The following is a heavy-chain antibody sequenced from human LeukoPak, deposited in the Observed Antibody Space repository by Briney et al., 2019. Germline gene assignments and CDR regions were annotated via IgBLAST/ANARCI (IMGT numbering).Heavy chain of an antibody. CDR3: AREGGGNDILTGYFEL. J-gene: IGHJ4*02. Sequence: GGSLRLSCAASGFTFSSYGMHWVRQAPGKGLEWVAFIRYDGSNKYYADSVKGRFTISRDTSKNTLYLQMNSLRADDTAVYYCAREGGGNDILTGYFELWGQGTLVTVSS. V-gene: IGHV3-30*02. D-gene: IGHD3-9*01. CDR2: IRYDGSNK. CDR1: GFTFSSYG.